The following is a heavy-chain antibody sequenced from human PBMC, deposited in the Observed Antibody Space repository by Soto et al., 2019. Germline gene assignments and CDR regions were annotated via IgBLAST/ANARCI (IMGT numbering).Heavy chain of an antibody. Sequence: SVKVSCKASGGTFSSYAISWVRQAPGQGLEWMGGIIPIFGTANYAQKFQGRVTITADESTSTAYMELSSLRSEDTAVYYCARSSWELLSTFDYWGQGTLVTVSS. CDR1: GGTFSSYA. V-gene: IGHV1-69*13. J-gene: IGHJ4*02. CDR2: IIPIFGTA. CDR3: ARSSWELLSTFDY. D-gene: IGHD1-26*01.